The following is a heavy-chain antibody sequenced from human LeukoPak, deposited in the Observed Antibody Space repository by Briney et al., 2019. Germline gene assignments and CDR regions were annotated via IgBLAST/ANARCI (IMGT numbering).Heavy chain of an antibody. J-gene: IGHJ4*02. V-gene: IGHV1-18*04. CDR1: GYTFTSYG. CDR3: ARDPYSSGWYADY. Sequence: GASVKVSCKASGYTFTSYGISWVRQAPGQGLEWMGWISAYNGNTNYAQKLQGRVTMTTETSTSTAYMELRGLRSDDTAVYYCARDPYSSGWYADYWGQGTLVTVSS. CDR2: ISAYNGNT. D-gene: IGHD6-19*01.